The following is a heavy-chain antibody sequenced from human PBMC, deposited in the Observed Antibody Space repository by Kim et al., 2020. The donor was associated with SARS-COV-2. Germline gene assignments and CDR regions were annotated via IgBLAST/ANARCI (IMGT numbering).Heavy chain of an antibody. J-gene: IGHJ3*02. CDR2: ISSSSSYI. CDR1: GFTFSSYS. D-gene: IGHD3-10*01. CDR3: AVQDLLLVTISGAFDI. Sequence: GGSLRLSCAASGFTFSSYSMNWVRQAPGKGLEWVSSISSSSSYIYYADSVKGRFTISRDNAKNSLYLQMNSLRAEDTAVYYCAVQDLLLVTISGAFDIWGQGTMVTVSS. V-gene: IGHV3-21*01.